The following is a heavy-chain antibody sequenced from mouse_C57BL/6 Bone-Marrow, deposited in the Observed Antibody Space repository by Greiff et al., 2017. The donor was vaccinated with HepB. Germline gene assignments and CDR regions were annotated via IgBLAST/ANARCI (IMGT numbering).Heavy chain of an antibody. V-gene: IGHV1-69*01. CDR2: IDPSDSYT. CDR1: GYTFTSYW. Sequence: QVQLQQSGAELVMPGASVKLSCKASGYTFTSYWMHWVKQRPGQGLEWIGEIDPSDSYTNYNQKFKGKSTLTVDKSSSTAYMQLSSLTSEDSAVYYCARGRAGFAYWGQGTLVTVSA. CDR3: ARGRAGFAY. D-gene: IGHD3-3*01. J-gene: IGHJ3*01.